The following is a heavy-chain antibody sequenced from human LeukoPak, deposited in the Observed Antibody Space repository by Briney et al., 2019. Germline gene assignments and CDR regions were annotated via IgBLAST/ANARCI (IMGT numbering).Heavy chain of an antibody. CDR2: IYYSGST. D-gene: IGHD3-3*01. CDR1: GGSISSYY. V-gene: IGHV4-59*01. CDR3: ARGPAKVFGVVIAWFDP. Sequence: SETLSLTCTVSGGSISSYYWSWIRQPPGKGLEWIGYIYYSGSTNYNPSLKSRVTISVDTSKNQFSLKLSSVTAADTAVYYCARGPAKVFGVVIAWFDPWGQGTLVTVS. J-gene: IGHJ5*02.